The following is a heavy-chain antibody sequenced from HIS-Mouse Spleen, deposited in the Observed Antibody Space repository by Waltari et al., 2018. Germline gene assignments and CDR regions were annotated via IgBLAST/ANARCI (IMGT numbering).Heavy chain of an antibody. CDR2: ISYDGSNK. CDR1: GFTFSSYA. D-gene: IGHD3-22*01. J-gene: IGHJ6*02. Sequence: GFTFSSYAMHWVRQAPGKGLEWVAVISYDGSNKYYADSVKGRFTISRDNSKNTLYLQMNSLRAEDTAVYYCARANYYDSSSPSYYYGMDVWGQGTTVTVSS. CDR3: ARANYYDSSSPSYYYGMDV. V-gene: IGHV3-30-3*01.